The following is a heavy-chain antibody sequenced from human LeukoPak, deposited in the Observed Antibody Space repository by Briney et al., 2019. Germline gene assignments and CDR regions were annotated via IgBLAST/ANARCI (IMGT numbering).Heavy chain of an antibody. D-gene: IGHD3-10*01. CDR2: IYYSGST. CDR1: GGSISSGGYY. CDR3: ARDYYGSGSYSVWFDP. J-gene: IGHJ5*02. V-gene: IGHV4-31*03. Sequence: SETLSLTCTVSGGSISSGGYYWSWIRQHPGKGLEWIGYIYYSGSTYYNPSLKSRVTISVDTSKNQFSLKLSSVPPADTAVYYFARDYYGSGSYSVWFDPWGQGTLVTVSS.